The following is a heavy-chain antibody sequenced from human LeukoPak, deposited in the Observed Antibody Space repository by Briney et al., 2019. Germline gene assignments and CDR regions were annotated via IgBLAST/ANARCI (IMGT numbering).Heavy chain of an antibody. CDR1: GYTFTSYG. Sequence: GASVKVSCKASGYTFTSYGISWVRQAPGQGLEWMGWISAYNGNTNYARKLQGRVTMTTDTSTSTAYMELRSLRSDDTAVYYCARESGYSSSWYYHYYYGMDVWGQGTTVTVSS. CDR2: ISAYNGNT. J-gene: IGHJ6*02. V-gene: IGHV1-18*01. D-gene: IGHD6-13*01. CDR3: ARESGYSSSWYYHYYYGMDV.